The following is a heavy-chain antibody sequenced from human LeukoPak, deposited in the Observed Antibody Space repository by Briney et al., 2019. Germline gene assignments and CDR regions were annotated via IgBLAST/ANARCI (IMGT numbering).Heavy chain of an antibody. J-gene: IGHJ6*03. D-gene: IGHD6-13*01. Sequence: SETLSLTCTVSGGSINGYYWSWIRRSPGKGLESLGYIYYSGSTNYNPSLKSRVTISVDTSKNQFSLKLSSVTAADTAVYYCARTTEAHSWRTRYYDYYMDVWGKGTTVTVSS. CDR3: ARTTEAHSWRTRYYDYYMDV. V-gene: IGHV4-59*01. CDR1: GGSINGYY. CDR2: IYYSGST.